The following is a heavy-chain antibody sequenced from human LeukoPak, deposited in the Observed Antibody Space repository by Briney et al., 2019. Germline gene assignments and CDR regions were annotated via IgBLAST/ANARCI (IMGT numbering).Heavy chain of an antibody. CDR1: GFTFSSYA. CDR3: ARDQAYSSSRGYYYYYGMDV. J-gene: IGHJ6*02. Sequence: GRSLRLSCAASGFTFSSYAMHWVRQAPGKGLEWVAVISYDGSNKYYADSVKGRFTISRDNAKNSLYLQMNSLRAEDTAVYYCARDQAYSSSRGYYYYYGMDVWGQGTTVTVSS. D-gene: IGHD6-6*01. V-gene: IGHV3-30-3*01. CDR2: ISYDGSNK.